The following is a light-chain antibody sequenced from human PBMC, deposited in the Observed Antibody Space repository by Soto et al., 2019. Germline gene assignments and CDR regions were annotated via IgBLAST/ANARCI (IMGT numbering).Light chain of an antibody. CDR1: QSVRNN. V-gene: IGKV3-15*01. Sequence: EIVMSQSPATLSVSPGERATLSCRASQSVRNNLAWYQQRPGQAPRLLMYGASTRPSGIPARFTGGGSGTDFTLTITSLQSEDFAVYYCQQYGYSATFGGGTKVEIK. CDR3: QQYGYSAT. J-gene: IGKJ4*01. CDR2: GAS.